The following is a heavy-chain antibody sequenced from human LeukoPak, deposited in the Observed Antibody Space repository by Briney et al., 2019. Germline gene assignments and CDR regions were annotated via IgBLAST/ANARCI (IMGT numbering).Heavy chain of an antibody. V-gene: IGHV4-4*07. CDR2: IYTSGST. CDR3: ARDLLYCTNGVCYNGWDAFDI. D-gene: IGHD2-8*01. CDR1: GGSISSYY. Sequence: SETLSLTCTVSGGSISSYYWSWIRQPAGKGLEWIGRIYTSGSTNYNPSLKSRVTMSVDTSKNQFSLKLSSVTAADTAVYYCARDLLYCTNGVCYNGWDAFDIWGQGTMVTVSS. J-gene: IGHJ3*02.